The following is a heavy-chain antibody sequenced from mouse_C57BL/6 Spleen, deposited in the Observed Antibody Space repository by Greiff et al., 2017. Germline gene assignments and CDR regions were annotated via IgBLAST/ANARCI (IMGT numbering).Heavy chain of an antibody. V-gene: IGHV14-4*01. CDR2: IDPENGDT. Sequence: EVQLQQSGAELVKPGASVKLSCTASGFNIKDDYMHWVKQRPEQGLEWIGWIDPENGDTEYASKFQGKATITADTSSNTAYLQLSSLTSEDTAVYYCTTDYGSSRYWGKGTLVTVSA. CDR3: TTDYGSSRY. CDR1: GFNIKDDY. J-gene: IGHJ3*01. D-gene: IGHD1-1*01.